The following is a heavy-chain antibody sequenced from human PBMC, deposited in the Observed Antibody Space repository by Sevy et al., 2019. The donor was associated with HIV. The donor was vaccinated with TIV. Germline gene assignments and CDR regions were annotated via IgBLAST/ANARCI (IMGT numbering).Heavy chain of an antibody. Sequence: ASVKVSCQTSGYIFNTYGIAWVRQAPGQGLEWMGWISTYNGETDFTPRFQDRVTLTTDTSTSTAYMELRNLRSDDTAMYYCARDLNTQRHPETYSWLEPWGQGTLVTVSS. CDR1: GYIFNTYG. CDR2: ISTYNGET. J-gene: IGHJ5*02. V-gene: IGHV1-18*01. D-gene: IGHD6-25*01. CDR3: ARDLNTQRHPETYSWLEP.